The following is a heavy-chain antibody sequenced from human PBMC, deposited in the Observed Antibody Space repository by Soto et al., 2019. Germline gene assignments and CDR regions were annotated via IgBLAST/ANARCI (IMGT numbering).Heavy chain of an antibody. D-gene: IGHD5-18*01. CDR3: ARAVDTSMVISYYYYNMDV. Sequence: VGSLRLSGLASGFTFSDYAMTWVRHVPGRGLEWVASLDGAGGSTYYADSVRGRFTISRDNSQNSLYLQMNSLRDEDTAVYYCARAVDTSMVISYYYYNMDVWGQGTTVTVSS. CDR2: LDGAGGST. V-gene: IGHV3-23*01. CDR1: GFTFSDYA. J-gene: IGHJ6*02.